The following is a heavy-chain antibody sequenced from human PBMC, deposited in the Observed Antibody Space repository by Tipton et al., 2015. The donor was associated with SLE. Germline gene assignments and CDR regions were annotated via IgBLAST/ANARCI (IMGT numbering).Heavy chain of an antibody. J-gene: IGHJ6*03. CDR3: AREKPLPVGGHYFYYMDV. V-gene: IGHV4-61*02. CDR1: GDSISSGTSY. D-gene: IGHD3-16*01. Sequence: TLSLTCTVSGDSISSGTSYWRWLRQPAGKALEWIGRISISGSTDYNPSLESRVTISVDMSKNQFSLRVNSVTAADTAVYYCAREKPLPVGGHYFYYMDVWGTGTTVTVSS. CDR2: ISISGST.